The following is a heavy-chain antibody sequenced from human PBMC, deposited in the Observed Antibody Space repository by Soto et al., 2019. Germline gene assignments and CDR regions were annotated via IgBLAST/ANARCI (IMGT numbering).Heavy chain of an antibody. CDR2: ISAGGVST. J-gene: IGHJ4*02. CDR1: GFTFGFNA. CDR3: ARESEDLTSNFDY. Sequence: PGGSLRLSCAATGFTFGFNALSWVRQAPGKGLEWVSSISAGGVSTNYADSMKGRFTISRDNAKNSLYLEMNSLRAEDTAVYYCARESEDLTSNFDYWGQGTLVTVSS. V-gene: IGHV3-21*06.